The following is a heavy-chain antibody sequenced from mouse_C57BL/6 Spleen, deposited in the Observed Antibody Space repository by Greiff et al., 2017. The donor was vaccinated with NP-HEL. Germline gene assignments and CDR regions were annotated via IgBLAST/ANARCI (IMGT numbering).Heavy chain of an antibody. V-gene: IGHV5-12*01. CDR3: ARRRNSFDV. J-gene: IGHJ1*03. CDR2: ISNGGGST. Sequence: EVMLVESGGGLVQPGGSLKLSCAASGFTFSDYYMYWVRQTPEKRLEWVAYISNGGGSTYYLDTVKGRFTISRDNAKNTLYLQMSRLKSEDTAMYYCARRRNSFDVWGTGTTVTVSS. CDR1: GFTFSDYY.